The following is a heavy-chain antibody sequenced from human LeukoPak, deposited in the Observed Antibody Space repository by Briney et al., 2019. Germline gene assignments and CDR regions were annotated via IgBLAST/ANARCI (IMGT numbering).Heavy chain of an antibody. CDR1: AGSFSGYY. J-gene: IGHJ4*02. Sequence: SETLSLTCAVYAGSFSGYYWSWIRQPPGKGLEWIGEINHSGSTNYNPSLKSRVTISVDTSKNQFSLKLSSVTAADTAVYYCARVPRKAYYYDSSGTPVGFDYWGQGTLVTVSS. CDR2: INHSGST. V-gene: IGHV4-34*01. CDR3: ARVPRKAYYYDSSGTPVGFDY. D-gene: IGHD3-22*01.